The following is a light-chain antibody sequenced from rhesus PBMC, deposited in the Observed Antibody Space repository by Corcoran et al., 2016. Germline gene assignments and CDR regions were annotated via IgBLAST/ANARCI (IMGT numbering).Light chain of an antibody. Sequence: EIVMTQSPATLSLSPGERSTLSCRASQSVSSYVAWYQQKPEQAPRLLIYGESSRATGIPDRLSGSGYGTDFTIIISSLEPEDVGVYYCQQYNNWLTFGGGTKVEIK. V-gene: IGKV3S9*01. CDR3: QQYNNWLT. CDR2: GES. J-gene: IGKJ4*01. CDR1: QSVSSY.